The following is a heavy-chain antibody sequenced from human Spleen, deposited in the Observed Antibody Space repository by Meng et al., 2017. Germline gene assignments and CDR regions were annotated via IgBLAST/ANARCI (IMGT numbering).Heavy chain of an antibody. CDR1: GFTFSNYA. D-gene: IGHD3-9*01. Sequence: GESLKISCAASGFTFSNYAMNWVRRAPGKGLEWLAALSGGGFTTYYADSVKGRFTISRDNSKNTLYLQMNSLRAEDTAVYYCARDADWVIFDHWGQGALVTVSS. V-gene: IGHV3-23*01. CDR3: ARDADWVIFDH. CDR2: LSGGGFTT. J-gene: IGHJ4*02.